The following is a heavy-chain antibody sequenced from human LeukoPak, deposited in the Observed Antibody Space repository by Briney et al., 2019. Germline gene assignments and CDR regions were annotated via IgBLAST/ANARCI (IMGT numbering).Heavy chain of an antibody. Sequence: SQTLSLTCAISGDSVSSNSAGWNWIRQSPSRGLKWLGRTYYRSKWYNDYAVSVKSRITINPDTSKNQFSLQLNSVTPEDTAVYYCAREVGAINYFDYWGQGTLVTVSS. V-gene: IGHV6-1*01. CDR3: AREVGAINYFDY. CDR2: TYYRSKWYN. CDR1: GDSVSSNSAG. J-gene: IGHJ4*02. D-gene: IGHD1-26*01.